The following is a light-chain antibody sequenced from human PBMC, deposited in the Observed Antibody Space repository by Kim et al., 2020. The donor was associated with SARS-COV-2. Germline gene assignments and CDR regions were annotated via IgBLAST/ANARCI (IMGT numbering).Light chain of an antibody. CDR1: QSVNSN. CDR3: QQYDNWPPYT. Sequence: VSPGERATLSCRASQSVNSNLAWYQQKPGQAPRLLIYGASTRATGIPARFSGSGSGTEFTLTISSLQSEDFAVFYCQQYDNWPPYTFGQVTKLEI. CDR2: GAS. V-gene: IGKV3-15*01. J-gene: IGKJ2*01.